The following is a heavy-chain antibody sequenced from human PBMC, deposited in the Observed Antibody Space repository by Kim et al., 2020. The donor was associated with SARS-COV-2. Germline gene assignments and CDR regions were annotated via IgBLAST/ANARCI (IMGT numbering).Heavy chain of an antibody. V-gene: IGHV1-24*01. D-gene: IGHD3-22*01. J-gene: IGHJ2*01. CDR2: FDPEDGET. CDR1: GYTLTELS. CDR3: ATGEGSYYELDL. Sequence: ASVKVSCKVSGYTLTELSMHWVRQAPGKGLEWMGGFDPEDGETIYAQKFQGRVTMTEDTSTDTAYMELSSLRSEDTAVYYCATGEGSYYELDLWGRGTLVTVAS.